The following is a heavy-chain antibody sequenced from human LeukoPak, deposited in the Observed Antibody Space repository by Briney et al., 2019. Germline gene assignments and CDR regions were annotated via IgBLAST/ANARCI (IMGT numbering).Heavy chain of an antibody. CDR2: ISGSGGST. D-gene: IGHD3-3*01. V-gene: IGHV3-23*01. CDR1: GFTFSSYA. CDR3: ATTHYDFWSGHLHYYYYYMDV. Sequence: GGSLRLSCAASGFTFSSYAMSWVRQAPGKGLEWVSAISGSGGSTYYADSVKGRFTISRDNSKNTLYLQMNSLRAEDTAVYYCATTHYDFWSGHLHYYYYYMDVWGKGTTVTVSS. J-gene: IGHJ6*03.